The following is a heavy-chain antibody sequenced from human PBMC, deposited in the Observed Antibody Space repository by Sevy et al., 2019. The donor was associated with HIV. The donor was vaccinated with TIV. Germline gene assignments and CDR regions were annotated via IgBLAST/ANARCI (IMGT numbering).Heavy chain of an antibody. Sequence: GGSLRLSCAASGFTFSSYAMSWVRQAPGKGLEWVANIKQDGSEKYYVDSVKGRFTISRDNAKNSLSLQMNSLRAGDTAMYYCARDKGQGWFDPWGQGTLVTVSS. CDR2: IKQDGSEK. CDR3: ARDKGQGWFDP. V-gene: IGHV3-7*01. CDR1: GFTFSSYA. J-gene: IGHJ5*02.